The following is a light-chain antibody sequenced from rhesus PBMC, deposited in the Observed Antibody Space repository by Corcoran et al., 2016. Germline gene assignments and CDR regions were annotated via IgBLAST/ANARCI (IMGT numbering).Light chain of an antibody. CDR3: LQYNSDPYS. V-gene: IGKV1-43*02. J-gene: IGKJ2*01. CDR2: KAS. Sequence: DIQMTQSPSSLSASVGDRVTITCRASQGISTYLNWYQQKPGTAPKRLIYKASSLESGAPSRFSGSGSGTDCTLTISSRQPEDFATYYCLQYNSDPYSFGQGTKVEIK. CDR1: QGISTY.